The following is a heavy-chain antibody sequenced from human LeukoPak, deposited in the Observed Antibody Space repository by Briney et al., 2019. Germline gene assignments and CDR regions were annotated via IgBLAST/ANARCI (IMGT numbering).Heavy chain of an antibody. CDR3: AKGRLRATVTTYGMDV. J-gene: IGHJ6*02. D-gene: IGHD4-17*01. CDR2: ISYDGSNK. Sequence: GGSLRLSCAASGFTFSSYGMHWVRQAPGKGLEWVAVISYDGSNKYYADSVKGRFTISRDNSKNTLYLQMNSLRAEDTAVYYCAKGRLRATVTTYGMDVWGQGTTVTVSS. V-gene: IGHV3-30*18. CDR1: GFTFSSYG.